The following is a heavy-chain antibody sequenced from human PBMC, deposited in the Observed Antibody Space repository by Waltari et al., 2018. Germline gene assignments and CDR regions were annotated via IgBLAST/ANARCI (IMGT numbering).Heavy chain of an antibody. Sequence: QVQLQESGPGLVKPSETLSLTCTVSGGSISSYYWSWIRQPAGKGLEWIGRIYTSGSTNYNPSLKSRVTMSVDTAKNQFSLKLSSVTAADTAVYYCARGNNWNYAGGYWFDPWGQGTLVTVSS. J-gene: IGHJ5*02. CDR2: IYTSGST. CDR1: GGSISSYY. CDR3: ARGNNWNYAGGYWFDP. V-gene: IGHV4-4*07. D-gene: IGHD1-7*01.